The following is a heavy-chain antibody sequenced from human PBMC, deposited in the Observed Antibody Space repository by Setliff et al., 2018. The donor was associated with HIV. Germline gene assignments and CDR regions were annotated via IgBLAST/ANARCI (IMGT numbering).Heavy chain of an antibody. CDR2: VKQDGSEQ. Sequence: GGSLRLSCAASGFRFTTYWMSWVRQAPGKGLEWLANVKQDGSEQYYLDSVKGRFTISRDNGKNSLYLQMNSLRAEDTAVYYCARGDGSDAGIYFDSWGQGTLVTVSS. CDR3: ARGDGSDAGIYFDS. J-gene: IGHJ4*02. D-gene: IGHD1-26*01. V-gene: IGHV3-7*01. CDR1: GFRFTTYW.